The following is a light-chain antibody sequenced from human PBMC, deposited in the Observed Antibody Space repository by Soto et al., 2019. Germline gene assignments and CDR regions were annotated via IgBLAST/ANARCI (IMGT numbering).Light chain of an antibody. Sequence: DIQMTQSPSSLSASIGDRVIITCQASRDIKNYLNWFQQKPGKAPKLLIYDASTLKTGVPSTFSAFGSATQFTLTISSLQPEDIGTYYCQQYDSLPFTFVRGTKVEIK. CDR1: RDIKNY. J-gene: IGKJ2*01. CDR3: QQYDSLPFT. CDR2: DAS. V-gene: IGKV1-33*01.